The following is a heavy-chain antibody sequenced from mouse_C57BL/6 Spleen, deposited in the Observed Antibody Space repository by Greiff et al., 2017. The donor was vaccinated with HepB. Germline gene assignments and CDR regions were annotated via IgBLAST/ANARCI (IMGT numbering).Heavy chain of an antibody. Sequence: VQLKESGAELVKPGASVKLSCTASGFNIKDYYMHWVKQRPEQGLEWIGRIDPEDGETKYAPKFQGKATITADTSSNTAYLQLSSLTSEDTAVYYCARAYYSNYWYFDVWGTGTTVTVSS. CDR3: ARAYYSNYWYFDV. V-gene: IGHV14-2*01. J-gene: IGHJ1*03. D-gene: IGHD2-5*01. CDR2: IDPEDGET. CDR1: GFNIKDYY.